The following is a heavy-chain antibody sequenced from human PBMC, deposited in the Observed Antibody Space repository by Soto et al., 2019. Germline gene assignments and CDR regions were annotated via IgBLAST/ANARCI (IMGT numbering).Heavy chain of an antibody. V-gene: IGHV4-39*01. J-gene: IGHJ6*02. CDR1: GGSISSSRHY. CDR3: ARLSFGYDMDV. CDR2: VFYSGRT. D-gene: IGHD3-16*01. Sequence: QLQLQESGPGLVKPSETLSLTCTVSGGSISSSRHYWAWIRQPPGKGLEWIGSVFYSGRTYYNPSLKSRVTISVVTSKNQFSLNVSSVSAADTALYYCARLSFGYDMDVWGQGTTVTVSS.